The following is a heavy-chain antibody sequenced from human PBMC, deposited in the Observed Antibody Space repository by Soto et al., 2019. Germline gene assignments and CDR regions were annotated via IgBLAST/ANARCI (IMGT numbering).Heavy chain of an antibody. Sequence: ASVKVSCKTSGYSFPSYAINWVRQAPGQSLEWMGWINAGNGDTDYSQKFHDRVTITMDTSARTAYMELSSLRVEDTAVYYCARDANHGFSSSWFLDFWGQGTPVTVSS. CDR3: ARDANHGFSSSWFLDF. J-gene: IGHJ4*02. V-gene: IGHV1-3*01. CDR2: INAGNGDT. CDR1: GYSFPSYA. D-gene: IGHD6-13*01.